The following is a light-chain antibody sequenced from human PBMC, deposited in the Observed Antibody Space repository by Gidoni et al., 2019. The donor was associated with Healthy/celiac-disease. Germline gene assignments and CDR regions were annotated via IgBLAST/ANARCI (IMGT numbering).Light chain of an antibody. CDR1: PSVSSY. CDR3: QQRSNWPPA. V-gene: IGKV3-11*01. J-gene: IGKJ2*01. CDR2: DAS. Sequence: DIVLTPLPATLSFSPGESATLSCRASPSVSSYLAWYQQKPGQARRLLIYDASNRATGIPARFSGSGSGTDFTLTISSLEPEDFAVYYCQQRSNWPPAFGQGTKLEIK.